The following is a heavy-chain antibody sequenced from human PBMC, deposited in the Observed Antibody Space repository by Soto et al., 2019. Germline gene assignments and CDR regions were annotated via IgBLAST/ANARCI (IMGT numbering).Heavy chain of an antibody. D-gene: IGHD3-3*01. V-gene: IGHV1-8*01. CDR2: MNPNSGNT. Sequence: QVQLVQSGAEVKKPGASVKVSCKASGYTFTSYDINWVRQATGQGLEWMGWMNPNSGNTGYAQKFQGRVTITADKSTSTAYMELSSLRSEDTAVYYCARQARITIFGVVSYCMDVWGQGTTVTVSS. J-gene: IGHJ6*02. CDR3: ARQARITIFGVVSYCMDV. CDR1: GYTFTSYD.